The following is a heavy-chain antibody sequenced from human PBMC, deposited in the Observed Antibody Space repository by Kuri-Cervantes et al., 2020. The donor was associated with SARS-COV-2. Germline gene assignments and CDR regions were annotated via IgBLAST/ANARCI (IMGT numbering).Heavy chain of an antibody. J-gene: IGHJ6*02. D-gene: IGHD2-15*01. V-gene: IGHV4-59*01. Sequence: SETLSLTCSVSGDSISPYYWTWIRQPPGKGLEWIGHIYYSGSVNYNPSLMSRLTISVDKSKNQVSLKLTSVTAADTAVYYCARSVAAFCGMDVWGQGTTVTVSS. CDR2: IYYSGSV. CDR3: ARSVAAFCGMDV. CDR1: GDSISPYY.